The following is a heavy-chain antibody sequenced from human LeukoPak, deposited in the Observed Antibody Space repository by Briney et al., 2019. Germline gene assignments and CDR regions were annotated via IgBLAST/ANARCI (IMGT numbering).Heavy chain of an antibody. V-gene: IGHV4-59*01. D-gene: IGHD6-19*01. CDR3: ASSKTNGDSSGWYAWFDP. CDR1: GGSISSYY. Sequence: PSETLSLTCTVSGGSISSYYWSWIRQPPGKGVEWSGNINYSGSTKYNPSLKSRVSISVDTSKNQFSLKLSSATAADTAVYYCASSKTNGDSSGWYAWFDPWGQGTLVTVSS. J-gene: IGHJ5*02. CDR2: INYSGST.